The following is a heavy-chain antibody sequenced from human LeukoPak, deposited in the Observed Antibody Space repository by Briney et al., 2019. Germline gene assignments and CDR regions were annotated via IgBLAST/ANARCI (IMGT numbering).Heavy chain of an antibody. D-gene: IGHD5-18*01. CDR1: GGSISSYY. CDR2: SYYIECP. J-gene: IGHJ3*02. CDR3: ARSGYSYGADAFDI. Sequence: AETLSLPCTVSGGSISSYYLSWIRQPPGKGLAWIGYSYYIECPHHNPSLKSRVTISVDTSKNQFSLKLSSVTAADTAVYYCARSGYSYGADAFDIWGQETMVTVSS. V-gene: IGHV4-59*01.